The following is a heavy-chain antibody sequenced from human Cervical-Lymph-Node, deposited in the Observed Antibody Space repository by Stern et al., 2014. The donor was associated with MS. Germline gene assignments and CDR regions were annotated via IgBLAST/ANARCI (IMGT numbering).Heavy chain of an antibody. J-gene: IGHJ4*02. CDR3: VRDRGMGY. CDR2: LHRYGGDA. Sequence: EVQLVESGGGLVQPGGSLRLSCAASGFTLSSYWIHWVRQAPGKGLVGGSRLHRYGGDAIYAVSVKGRFTMSRDIAKNTVYLQMNSLRSEDTAVYYCVRDRGMGYWGQGTLVTVSP. V-gene: IGHV3-74*01. D-gene: IGHD1-14*01. CDR1: GFTLSSYW.